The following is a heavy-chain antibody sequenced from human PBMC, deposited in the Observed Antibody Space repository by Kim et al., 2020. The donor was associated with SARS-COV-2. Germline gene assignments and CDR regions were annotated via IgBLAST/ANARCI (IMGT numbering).Heavy chain of an antibody. Sequence: SETLSLTCAVYGGSFSGYYWSWIRQPPGKGLEWIGEINHSGSTNYNPSLKSRVTISVDTSKNQFSLKLSSVTAADTAVYYCARGQTIVVVPAALNWFDPWGQGTLVTVSS. CDR3: ARGQTIVVVPAALNWFDP. V-gene: IGHV4-34*01. J-gene: IGHJ5*02. D-gene: IGHD2-2*01. CDR1: GGSFSGYY. CDR2: INHSGST.